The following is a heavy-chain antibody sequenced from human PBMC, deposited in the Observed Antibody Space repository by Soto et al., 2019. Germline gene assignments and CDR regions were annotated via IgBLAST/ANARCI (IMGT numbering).Heavy chain of an antibody. Sequence: GGSLRLSCAASGFTFSNAWMSWVRQAPGKGLEWVGRIKSKTDGGTTDYAAPVKGRFTISRDDSKNTLYLQMNSLKTEDTAVYYRTPTGGAYCGGDCYSAFDIWGQGTMVTVSS. CDR2: IKSKTDGGTT. CDR3: TPTGGAYCGGDCYSAFDI. D-gene: IGHD2-21*02. J-gene: IGHJ3*02. V-gene: IGHV3-15*01. CDR1: GFTFSNAW.